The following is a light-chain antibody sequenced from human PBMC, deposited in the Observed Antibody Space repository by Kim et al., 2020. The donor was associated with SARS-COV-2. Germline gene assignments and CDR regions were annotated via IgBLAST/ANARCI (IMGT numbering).Light chain of an antibody. V-gene: IGKV3-11*01. CDR3: QQRTDWPLT. CDR2: DAY. CDR1: QGVSSY. Sequence: LSPGERATLSCRTSQGVSSYLGWYQHKPGQAPRLVIYDAYNRATGIPARFSGSGSGTDFTLTISSLEPEDFAVYYCQQRTDWPLTFGGGTKVDIK. J-gene: IGKJ4*01.